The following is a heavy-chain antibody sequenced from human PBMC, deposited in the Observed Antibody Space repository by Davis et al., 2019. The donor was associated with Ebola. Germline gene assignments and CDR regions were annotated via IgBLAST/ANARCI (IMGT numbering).Heavy chain of an antibody. V-gene: IGHV3-9*01. Sequence: SLKISCAASGFTFDDYAMHWVRQAPGKGLEWVSGISWNSGSIGYADSVKGRFTISRDNAKNSLYLQMNSLRAEDTALYYCATFGVVNFDYWGQGTLVTVSS. CDR2: ISWNSGSI. J-gene: IGHJ4*02. CDR1: GFTFDDYA. D-gene: IGHD3-3*01. CDR3: ATFGVVNFDY.